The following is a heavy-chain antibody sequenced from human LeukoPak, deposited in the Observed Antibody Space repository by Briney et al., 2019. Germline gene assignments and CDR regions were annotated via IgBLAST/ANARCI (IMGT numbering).Heavy chain of an antibody. D-gene: IGHD3-10*01. Sequence: GGSLRLSCAASGFTFSSYAMSWVRQAPGKGLEWVSAISGSGGSTYYADSVKGRFTISRDNSKNTLYLQMNSLRAEDTAVYYCARAYGSGSYFYYFDYWGQGTLVTVSS. CDR2: ISGSGGST. CDR1: GFTFSSYA. V-gene: IGHV3-23*01. CDR3: ARAYGSGSYFYYFDY. J-gene: IGHJ4*02.